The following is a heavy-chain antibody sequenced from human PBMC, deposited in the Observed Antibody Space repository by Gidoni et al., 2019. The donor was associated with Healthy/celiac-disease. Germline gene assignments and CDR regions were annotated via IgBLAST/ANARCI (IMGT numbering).Heavy chain of an antibody. Sequence: QVQLQQWGAGLLKPSETLSLTCAVYGGSFSGYYWSWIRQPPGKGLEWIGEINHSGSTNYNPSLKSRVTISVDTSKNQFSLKLSSVTAADTAVYYCARGHGSGWYYWGQGTLVTVSS. CDR2: INHSGST. J-gene: IGHJ4*02. CDR3: ARGHGSGWYY. D-gene: IGHD6-19*01. V-gene: IGHV4-34*01. CDR1: GGSFSGYY.